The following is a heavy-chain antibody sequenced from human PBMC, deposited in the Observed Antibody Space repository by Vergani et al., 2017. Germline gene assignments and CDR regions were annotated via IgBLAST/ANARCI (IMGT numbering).Heavy chain of an antibody. CDR1: GDTFRSNT. Sequence: QVQLVQSGAEVKKPGSSVKVSCKASGDTFRSNTISWVRQVPGQGLEWMGRIIPVLGKTKYAQDFQGRLTITADTSTSTAYMELTSLRSQDTAVYYCAKDPRGYGGDPEYYYYGMDVWVQGTTVTVSS. CDR2: IIPVLGKT. CDR3: AKDPRGYGGDPEYYYYGMDV. D-gene: IGHD2-21*02. J-gene: IGHJ6*02. V-gene: IGHV1-69*08.